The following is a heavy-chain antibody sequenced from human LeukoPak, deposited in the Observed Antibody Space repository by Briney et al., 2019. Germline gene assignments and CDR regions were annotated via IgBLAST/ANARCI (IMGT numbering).Heavy chain of an antibody. Sequence: PGGSLRLSGVASGLNFDDSAMHWVRQAPGKGLEWVSLISADGGSTFTADSVKGRFSISRDNSKNSLYLQMNSLRSEDTAMYYCAKESGKFDYWGQGTLVAVSS. CDR1: GLNFDDSA. CDR2: ISADGGST. J-gene: IGHJ4*02. V-gene: IGHV3-43*02. CDR3: AKESGKFDY.